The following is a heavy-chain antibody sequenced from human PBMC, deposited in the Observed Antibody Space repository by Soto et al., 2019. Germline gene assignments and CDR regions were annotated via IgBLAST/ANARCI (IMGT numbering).Heavy chain of an antibody. CDR1: GFTFSSYA. D-gene: IGHD6-13*01. V-gene: IGHV3-23*01. Sequence: SLRLSCAASGFTFSSYAMSWVRQAPGKGLEWVSAISGSGGSTYYADSVKGRFTISRDNSKNTLYLQMNRLRAEDTAVYYCAKDRLRIAAAVSFDYWAHGTLVTVSS. CDR2: ISGSGGST. J-gene: IGHJ4*01. CDR3: AKDRLRIAAAVSFDY.